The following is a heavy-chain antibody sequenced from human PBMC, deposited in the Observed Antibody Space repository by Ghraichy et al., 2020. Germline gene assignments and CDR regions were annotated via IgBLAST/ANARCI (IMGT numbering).Heavy chain of an antibody. J-gene: IGHJ4*02. CDR3: ARDRGPYYYDSSGYYGLDY. CDR1: GGSISSYY. CDR2: IYYSGST. V-gene: IGHV4-59*01. D-gene: IGHD3-22*01. Sequence: SQTLSLTCTVSGGSISSYYWRWIRQPPGKGLEWIGYIYYSGSTNYNPSPKSRVTISVDTSKNQFSLKLSSVTAADTAVYYCARDRGPYYYDSSGYYGLDYWGQGTLVTVSS.